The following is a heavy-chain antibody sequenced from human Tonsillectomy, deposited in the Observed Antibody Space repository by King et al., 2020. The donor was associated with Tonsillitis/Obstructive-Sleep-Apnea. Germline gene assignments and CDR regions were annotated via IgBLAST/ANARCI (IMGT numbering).Heavy chain of an antibody. CDR1: GFTFDDYA. CDR3: AKDLIIAESGTPGDAFDI. CDR2: ISWNSGIR. D-gene: IGHD6-13*01. Sequence: VQLVESGGGLVQPGRSLRLSCAASGFTFDDYAMYWVRQAPGKGLEWVSGISWNSGIRVYADSVKGRFTISRHNAKDSLYLQMNSLRVEDTALYYCAKDLIIAESGTPGDAFDIWGQGTMVTVSS. V-gene: IGHV3-9*01. J-gene: IGHJ3*02.